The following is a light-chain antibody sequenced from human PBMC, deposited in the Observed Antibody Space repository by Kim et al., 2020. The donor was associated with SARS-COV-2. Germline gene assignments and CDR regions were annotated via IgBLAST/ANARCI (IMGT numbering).Light chain of an antibody. V-gene: IGKV4-1*01. J-gene: IGKJ4*01. CDR1: QSVLYSSNNKNY. Sequence: DIVMTQSPDSLAVSLGERATINCKSSQSVLYSSNNKNYLAWYQQKPGQPPKLLIYWASTRESGVPDRFSGSGSGTDFTLTISSLQAEDVAVYYCQQYYSTPRGDFGGGTKVDIK. CDR3: QQYYSTPRGD. CDR2: WAS.